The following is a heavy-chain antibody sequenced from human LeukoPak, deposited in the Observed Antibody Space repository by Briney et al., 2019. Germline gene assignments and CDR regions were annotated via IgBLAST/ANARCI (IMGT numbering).Heavy chain of an antibody. CDR3: ASRVVPAASYYYYYMDV. CDR1: EYTFTSYD. J-gene: IGHJ6*03. V-gene: IGHV1-8*01. Sequence: GASVKVSCKASEYTFTSYDINWVRQATGQGLEWMGWMNPNSGNTGYAQKFQGRVTMTRNTSISTAYMELSSLRSEDTAVYYCASRVVPAASYYYYYMDVWGKGTTVTVSS. CDR2: MNPNSGNT. D-gene: IGHD2-2*01.